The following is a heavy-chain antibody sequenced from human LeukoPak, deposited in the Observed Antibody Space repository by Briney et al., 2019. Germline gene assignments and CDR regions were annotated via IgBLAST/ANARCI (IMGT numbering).Heavy chain of an antibody. Sequence: WASVKVSCKASGYTFTSYGISWVRQAPGQGLEWMGWISAYNGNTNYAQKLQGRVTMTTDTSTSTAYMELRSLRSDDTAVYYCARSLQDIVVVPAAMNGYYYMDVWSKGTTVTVSS. D-gene: IGHD2-2*01. J-gene: IGHJ6*03. CDR1: GYTFTSYG. CDR2: ISAYNGNT. V-gene: IGHV1-18*01. CDR3: ARSLQDIVVVPAAMNGYYYMDV.